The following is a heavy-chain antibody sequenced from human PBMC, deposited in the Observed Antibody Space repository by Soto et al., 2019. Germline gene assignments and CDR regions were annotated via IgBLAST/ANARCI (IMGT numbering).Heavy chain of an antibody. Sequence: SETLSLTCTVSGGSISSYYWSWIRQPPGKGLQWIGYISYSGSTIYNPSLESRVTISVDTSKNQFSLKLTSVTAADTAVYYCAKCITALGPIDYWGQGTLVTVSS. CDR3: AKCITALGPIDY. J-gene: IGHJ4*02. CDR1: GGSISSYY. CDR2: ISYSGST. D-gene: IGHD6-6*01. V-gene: IGHV4-59*01.